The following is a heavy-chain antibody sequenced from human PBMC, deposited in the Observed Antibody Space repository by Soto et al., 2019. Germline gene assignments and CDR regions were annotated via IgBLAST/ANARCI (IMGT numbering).Heavy chain of an antibody. CDR3: ARLRGYSYGLDY. D-gene: IGHD5-18*01. J-gene: IGHJ4*02. V-gene: IGHV4-34*01. CDR2: INHSGST. CDR1: GGSFSGYY. Sequence: SETLSLTRAAYGGSFSGYYWSWIRQPPGQGLEWIGEINHSGSTNYNPSLKSRVTISVDTSKNQFSLKLSSVTAADTAVYYCARLRGYSYGLDYWGQGTLVTVSS.